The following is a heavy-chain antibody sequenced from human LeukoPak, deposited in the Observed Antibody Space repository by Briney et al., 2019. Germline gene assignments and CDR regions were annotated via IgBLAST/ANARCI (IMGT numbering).Heavy chain of an antibody. CDR1: GGTFSGYA. V-gene: IGHV1-69*04. Sequence: GASVKVSCKASGGTFSGYAISWERHAPGQGLEWMGRIIPILGIANYAQKFQGRVTITADKSTSTAYMELSSLRSEDTAVYYCASGQQLVNNWFDPWGQGTLVTVSS. CDR2: IIPILGIA. J-gene: IGHJ5*02. CDR3: ASGQQLVNNWFDP. D-gene: IGHD6-13*01.